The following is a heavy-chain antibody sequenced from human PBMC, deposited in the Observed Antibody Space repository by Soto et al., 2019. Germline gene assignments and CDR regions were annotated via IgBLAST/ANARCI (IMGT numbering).Heavy chain of an antibody. V-gene: IGHV4-31*03. CDR3: ARRAASGRDPFYFDY. J-gene: IGHJ4*02. CDR1: GGSISGGGGYY. D-gene: IGHD1-26*01. Sequence: QVHLQESGPGLVKASQTLSLTCTVSGGSISGGGGYYWSWIRQHPGKGLEWIGYIYYSGSTYYNPSLKSRATISVGTSEKQFYLKLSSVTAADTAVYYCARRAASGRDPFYFDYWGQGTLVAVSS. CDR2: IYYSGST.